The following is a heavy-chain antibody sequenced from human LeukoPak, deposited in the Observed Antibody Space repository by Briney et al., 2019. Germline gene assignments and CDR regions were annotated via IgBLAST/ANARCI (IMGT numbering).Heavy chain of an antibody. CDR3: ARDSRQYCSGGSCYSNNWFDP. V-gene: IGHV3-30-3*01. D-gene: IGHD2-15*01. Sequence: GGSLRLSCAASGFTFSSYAMHWVRQAPGKGLEWVAVISYDGSNKYYADSVKGRFTISRDNSKNTLYLQMNSLRAEDTAVYYCARDSRQYCSGGSCYSNNWFDPWGQGTLVTVSS. J-gene: IGHJ5*02. CDR2: ISYDGSNK. CDR1: GFTFSSYA.